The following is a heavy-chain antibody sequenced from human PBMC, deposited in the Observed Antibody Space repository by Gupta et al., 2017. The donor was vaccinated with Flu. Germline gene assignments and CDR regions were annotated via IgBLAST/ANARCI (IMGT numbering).Heavy chain of an antibody. D-gene: IGHD6-6*01. CDR2: ISGSGGST. V-gene: IGHV3-23*01. CDR3: AKQPRRIAARADALDI. J-gene: IGHJ3*02. Sequence: EVQLLESWGGLVQPGGSLRLSCAASGFPFTSYAMSWVRQAPGKGLEWVAAISGSGGSTYYAESVKGRFTISRDNSKNTLYLQMNSLRAEDTDVYYCAKQPRRIAARADALDIWCQGTMVTVSS. CDR1: GFPFTSYA.